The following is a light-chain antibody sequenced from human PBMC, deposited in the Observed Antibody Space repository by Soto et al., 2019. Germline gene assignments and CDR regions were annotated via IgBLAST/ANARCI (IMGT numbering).Light chain of an antibody. CDR2: AAS. CDR1: QGISIY. J-gene: IGKJ4*01. V-gene: IGKV1-27*01. Sequence: DIQMTQSPSSLSASVGDRLTIASRASQGISIYLAWYQQRPGKVPILLIYAASAFHSGVPSRFSGNGSVTGFTLTISSLQPEDVGTYYCQKDNRDPVTFGGGTKVEIK. CDR3: QKDNRDPVT.